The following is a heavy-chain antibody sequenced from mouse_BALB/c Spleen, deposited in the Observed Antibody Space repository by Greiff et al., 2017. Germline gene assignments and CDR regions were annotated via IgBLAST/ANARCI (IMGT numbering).Heavy chain of an antibody. CDR3: ARRGDYAWFAY. CDR2: ISSGGSYT. D-gene: IGHD1-1*02. Sequence: EVHLVESGGDLVKPGGSLKLSCAASGFTFSSYGMSWVRQTPDKRLEWVATISSGGSYTYYPDSVKGRFTISRVNAKNTLYLQMSSLKSEDTAMYYCARRGDYAWFAYWGQGTLVTVSA. V-gene: IGHV5-6*01. J-gene: IGHJ3*01. CDR1: GFTFSSYG.